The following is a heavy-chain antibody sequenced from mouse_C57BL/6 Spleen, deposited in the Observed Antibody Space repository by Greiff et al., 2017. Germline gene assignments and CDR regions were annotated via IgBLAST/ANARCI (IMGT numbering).Heavy chain of an antibody. CDR2: IDPANGNT. CDR3: AFYYDYDGAWFAY. J-gene: IGHJ3*01. V-gene: IGHV14-3*01. D-gene: IGHD2-4*01. Sequence: VQLQQSVAELVRPGASVKLSCTASGFNIKNTYMHWVKQRPEQGLEWIGRIDPANGNTKYAPKFQGKATITADTSSHTAYLQLSSLTSEDTAIYYCAFYYDYDGAWFAYWGQGTLVTVSA. CDR1: GFNIKNTY.